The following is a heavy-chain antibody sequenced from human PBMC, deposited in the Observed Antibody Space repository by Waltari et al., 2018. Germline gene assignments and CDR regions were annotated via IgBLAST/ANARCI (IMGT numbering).Heavy chain of an antibody. Sequence: EVQLLESGGGLVQRGGSLRLSCAASGFTFSGYYMTWVRQAPGRGLEWVSGISAGGDGTYYADSVKGGFTISRETSKATWSLQMNSLKAEDTAVYYCARETYSKTYHYQYGMDVWGQGTTVIVSS. CDR1: GFTFSGYY. V-gene: IGHV3-23*01. D-gene: IGHD4-4*01. CDR2: ISAGGDGT. J-gene: IGHJ6*02. CDR3: ARETYSKTYHYQYGMDV.